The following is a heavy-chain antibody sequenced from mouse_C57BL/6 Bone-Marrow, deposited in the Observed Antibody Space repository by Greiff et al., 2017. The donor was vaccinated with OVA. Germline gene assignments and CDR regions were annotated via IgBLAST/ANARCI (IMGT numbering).Heavy chain of an antibody. CDR1: GYTFTDYY. CDR3: ASLRGLYAMDY. J-gene: IGHJ4*01. V-gene: IGHV1-26*01. Sequence: VQLQQSGPELVKPGASVKISCKASGYTFTDYYMNWVKQSHGKSLEWIGDINPNNGGTSYNQKLQGKATLTVDKSSSTAYMELRSLTSEDSAVYYCASLRGLYAMDYWGQGTSVTVSS. CDR2: INPNNGGT.